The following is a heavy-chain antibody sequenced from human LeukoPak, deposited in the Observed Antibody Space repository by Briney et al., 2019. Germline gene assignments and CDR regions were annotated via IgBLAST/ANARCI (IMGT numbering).Heavy chain of an antibody. V-gene: IGHV3-11*01. CDR2: IGSSGNTI. J-gene: IGHJ4*02. CDR3: ARDSYGSGSYTSDH. D-gene: IGHD3-10*01. CDR1: EFTFSDYY. Sequence: KPGGSLRLTCTASEFTFSDYYMSWIRQAPGKGLECLSYIGSSGNTIYYADSVKGRFTISRDNSKNTLYLQMNSLRAEDTAVYYCARDSYGSGSYTSDHWGQGTLVTVSS.